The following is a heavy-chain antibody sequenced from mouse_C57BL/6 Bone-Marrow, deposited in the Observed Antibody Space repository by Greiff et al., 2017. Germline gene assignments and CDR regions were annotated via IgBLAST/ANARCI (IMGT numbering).Heavy chain of an antibody. CDR3: ASHGGFMDY. CDR2: IIPENGGT. J-gene: IGHJ4*01. V-gene: IGHV1-26*01. Sequence: EVQLQQSGPELVKPGASVKISCKASGYTFTGYYMDWVKQSPGQSLEWIGAIIPENGGTSYNQKFKGKATLTVDTSSNTAYMELSSLTSEDSAIYCCASHGGFMDYWGQGTTVTVSS. CDR1: GYTFTGYY.